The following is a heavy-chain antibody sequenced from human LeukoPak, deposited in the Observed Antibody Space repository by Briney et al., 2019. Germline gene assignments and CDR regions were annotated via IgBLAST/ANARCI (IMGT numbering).Heavy chain of an antibody. V-gene: IGHV3-74*01. CDR1: GFTFSSDW. J-gene: IGHJ4*02. CDR3: ARSDTTLSDS. CDR2: INSDGSST. D-gene: IGHD1-1*01. Sequence: GGSLRLSCAASGFTFSSDWMHWVRQAPGKGLVWVSRINSDGSSTTHADSVKGRFTISRDNAKNTLYLQMNSLRAEDTALYYCARSDTTLSDSWGQGTLVTVSS.